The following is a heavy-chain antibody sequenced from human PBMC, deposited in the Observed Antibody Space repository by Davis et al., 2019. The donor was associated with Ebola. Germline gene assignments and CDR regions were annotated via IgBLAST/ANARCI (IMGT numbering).Heavy chain of an antibody. CDR1: GGSFSGYY. CDR2: INHSGST. Sequence: MPGGSLRLSCAVYGGSFSGYYWSWIRQPPGKGLEWIGEINHSGSTKYNPSLKSRVTISVDTSKNQFSLKLTSVTAADTAVYYCARLTPVTTTLWLPTKFDLWGRGTRVTVSS. D-gene: IGHD1-1*01. V-gene: IGHV4-34*01. CDR3: ARLTPVTTTLWLPTKFDL. J-gene: IGHJ2*01.